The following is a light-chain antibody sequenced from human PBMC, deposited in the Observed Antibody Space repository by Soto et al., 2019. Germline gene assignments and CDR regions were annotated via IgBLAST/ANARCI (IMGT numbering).Light chain of an antibody. CDR1: SSDVGGYNY. Sequence: QLVLTQPASVSGSPGQSITISCTGTSSDVGGYNYVSWYQQHPGKAPKLMIYEVSNRPSGVSNRFSGSKSGNTASLTISGLQAEDEADYYCRSYTSSSTLVVFGGGTKLTVL. CDR2: EVS. V-gene: IGLV2-14*01. CDR3: RSYTSSSTLVV. J-gene: IGLJ2*01.